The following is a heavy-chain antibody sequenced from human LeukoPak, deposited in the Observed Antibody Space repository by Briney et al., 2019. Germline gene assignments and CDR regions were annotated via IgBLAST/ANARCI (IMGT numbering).Heavy chain of an antibody. CDR1: GFTFSSYA. Sequence: GGSLRLSCAASGFTFSSYAMSWVRQAPGKGLEWVSAVSESGSNTYYADPVKGRFTIPRDNSKNTLYLQMNGLTAEDTAIYYCAKLVWRASAYYFDYWGQGTLVTVSS. CDR2: VSESGSNT. D-gene: IGHD3-3*01. J-gene: IGHJ4*02. CDR3: AKLVWRASAYYFDY. V-gene: IGHV3-23*01.